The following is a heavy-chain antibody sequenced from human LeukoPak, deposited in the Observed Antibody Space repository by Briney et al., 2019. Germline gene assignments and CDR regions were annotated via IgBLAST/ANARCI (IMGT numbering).Heavy chain of an antibody. V-gene: IGHV4-59*01. CDR1: GGSISSYY. D-gene: IGHD6-19*01. J-gene: IGHJ6*03. CDR2: IYYSGST. Sequence: SETLSLTCTVSGGSISSYYWSWIRQPPGKGLEWIGYIYYSGSTDYNPSLKSRVTISVDTSKNQFSLKLSSVTAADTAVYYCARVGYSSGWTHRIYYYYIDVWGKGTTVTISS. CDR3: ARVGYSSGWTHRIYYYYIDV.